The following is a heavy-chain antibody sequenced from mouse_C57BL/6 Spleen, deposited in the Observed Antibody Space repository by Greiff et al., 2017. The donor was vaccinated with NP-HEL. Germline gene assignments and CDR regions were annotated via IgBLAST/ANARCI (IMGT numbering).Heavy chain of an antibody. CDR3: ARYGYCGSSYDAMDY. V-gene: IGHV1-52*01. CDR2: IDPSDSDT. D-gene: IGHD1-1*01. J-gene: IGHJ4*01. CDR1: GYTFTSYW. Sequence: QVQLQQPGAELVRPGSSVKLSCKASGYTFTSYWMHWVKQRPIQGLEWIGNIDPSDSDTHYNQKFKDKATLTVDKSSSTAYMQLSSLTLKDSAVYYCARYGYCGSSYDAMDYWGQGTSVTVSS.